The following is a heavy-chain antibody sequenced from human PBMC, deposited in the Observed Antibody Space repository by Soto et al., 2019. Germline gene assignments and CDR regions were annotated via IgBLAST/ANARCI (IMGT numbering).Heavy chain of an antibody. CDR3: ARDGPYYYASRMDV. Sequence: EVQLVESGGGLVQPGGSLGLSCVASGIPVSSNYMTWVRQAPGKGLEWVSVLHSGGDTYYANSVKGRFTISRHDSTNTMFLQMNSLTAEATAVYYCARDGPYYYASRMDVWGQVTTVTVSS. CDR1: GIPVSSNY. V-gene: IGHV3-53*04. CDR2: LHSGGDT. D-gene: IGHD3-10*01. J-gene: IGHJ6*02.